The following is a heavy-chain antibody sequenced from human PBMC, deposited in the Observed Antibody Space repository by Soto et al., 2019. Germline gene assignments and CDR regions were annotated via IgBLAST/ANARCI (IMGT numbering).Heavy chain of an antibody. CDR3: IAVAGFDAFDI. J-gene: IGHJ3*02. D-gene: IGHD6-19*01. CDR2: IRSKANSYAT. V-gene: IGHV3-73*02. CDR1: GFTFSGSA. Sequence: EVQLVESGGGLVQPGGSLKLSCAASGFTFSGSAMHWVRQASGKGLEWVGRIRSKANSYATAYAASVKGRFTISRDDSKNTAYLQMNSLKTEDTAVYYCIAVAGFDAFDIWGQGTMVTVSS.